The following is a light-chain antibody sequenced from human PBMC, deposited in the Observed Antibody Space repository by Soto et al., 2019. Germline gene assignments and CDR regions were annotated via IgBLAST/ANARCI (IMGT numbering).Light chain of an antibody. V-gene: IGKV1-39*01. J-gene: IGKJ2*01. CDR1: QTIDKY. CDR2: SAS. CDR3: LQSFTTPYT. Sequence: DIQMMQSPSPLSASVGDRVTITCRASQTIDKYLNWYQQRPGNAPKLLVYSASNLETGVPSRFSGSGSGTDFTLTISGLQPEDFATYYCLQSFTTPYTFGQGTNLDIK.